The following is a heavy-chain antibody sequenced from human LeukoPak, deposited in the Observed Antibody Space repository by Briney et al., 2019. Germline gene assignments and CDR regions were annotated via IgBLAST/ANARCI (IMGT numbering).Heavy chain of an antibody. CDR2: INHSGST. D-gene: IGHD3-22*01. J-gene: IGHJ4*02. V-gene: IGHV4-34*01. Sequence: SETLSLTCAVYGGSFSGYYWSWIRQPPGKGLEWIGEINHSGSTNYNPSLKSRVTISVDTSKNQFSLKLSSVTAADTAVYYCARAKGLYYYDSSGYYEYWGQGTLVTVSS. CDR1: GGSFSGYY. CDR3: ARAKGLYYYDSSGYYEY.